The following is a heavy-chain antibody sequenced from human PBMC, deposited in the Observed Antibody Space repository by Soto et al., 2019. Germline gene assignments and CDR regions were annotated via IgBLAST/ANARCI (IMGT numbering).Heavy chain of an antibody. D-gene: IGHD6-19*01. CDR3: ARIILRDIAGLPAGLLPTKNYYFGMDV. CDR1: GGTFSYYA. CDR2: IIPIFGTT. V-gene: IGHV1-69*01. J-gene: IGHJ6*02. Sequence: QVQLVQSGAEVKKPGASVKVSCKASGGTFSYYAISWVRQAPGQGLDWMAGIIPIFGTTLYAQKFEGRITITADESTSTAYMELSGLRSEDTAVYYCARIILRDIAGLPAGLLPTKNYYFGMDVWGQGTTVTVSS.